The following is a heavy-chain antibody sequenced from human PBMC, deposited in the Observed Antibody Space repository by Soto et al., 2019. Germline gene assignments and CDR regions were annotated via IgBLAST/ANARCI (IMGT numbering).Heavy chain of an antibody. V-gene: IGHV3-21*01. CDR3: TRDEIKWRGENGRGYKMDV. J-gene: IGHJ6*02. CDR2: ISATGVYI. D-gene: IGHD1-1*01. Sequence: EAQLEESGGGLVKPGGSLRLSCAASGFAFRTYTMNWVRQAPGKGLEWVSSISATGVYIYFADSVKGRFTISRDNDNNSLFLKINSLRVEDTAVYYCTRDEIKWRGENGRGYKMDVWGQGTTVTVFS. CDR1: GFAFRTYT.